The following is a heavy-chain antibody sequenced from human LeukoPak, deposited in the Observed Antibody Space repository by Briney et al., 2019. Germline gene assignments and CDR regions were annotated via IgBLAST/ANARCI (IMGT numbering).Heavy chain of an antibody. CDR1: GDSIRRDDYY. J-gene: IGHJ5*02. CDR3: ARFHGSSGWFDP. V-gene: IGHV4-31*03. D-gene: IGHD6-6*01. CDR2: IYYTGNT. Sequence: SETLSLTCTVSGDSIRRDDYYWGWIRQHPEKGLEWIGYIYYTGNTYYNLSLKSRLTIFVDTSKGQFSLKLSSVTVADTAIYYCARFHGSSGWFDPWGQGTLVTVSS.